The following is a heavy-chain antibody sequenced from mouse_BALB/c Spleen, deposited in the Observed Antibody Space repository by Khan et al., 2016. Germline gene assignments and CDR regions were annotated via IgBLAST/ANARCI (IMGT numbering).Heavy chain of an antibody. V-gene: IGHV1S34*01. J-gene: IGHJ2*01. Sequence: LVKTGASVKISCKASGYSFTGYYIYWVKQSHGKSLEWIGYISCYNGATRYNQKFKDKATFTVDTSSSTAYMQFNSLASEDSAVYNGARAGRYGGGYFDYWGQGTTLTVSS. CDR2: ISCYNGAT. D-gene: IGHD2-14*01. CDR1: GYSFTGYY. CDR3: ARAGRYGGGYFDY.